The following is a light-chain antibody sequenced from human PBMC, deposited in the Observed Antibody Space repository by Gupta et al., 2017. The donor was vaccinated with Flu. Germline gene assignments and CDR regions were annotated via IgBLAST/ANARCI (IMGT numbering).Light chain of an antibody. V-gene: IGKV1-39*01. CDR3: QQTASSPWT. CDR1: QRVRSY. J-gene: IGKJ1*01. Sequence: IQMTQSPSPVSASIGDRVNITCRASQRVRSYLNWYQQKPGKAPKLLIYTASTLQSGVPSRFSGSGSGTDFTLTISRLQPEDFASYYCQQTASSPWTFGQGTKVEIK. CDR2: TAS.